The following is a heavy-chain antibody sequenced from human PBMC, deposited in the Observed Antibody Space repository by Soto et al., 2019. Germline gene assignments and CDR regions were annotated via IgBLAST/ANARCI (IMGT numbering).Heavy chain of an antibody. Sequence: EVQLVESGGGLVKPGGSLRLSCAASGFTFSNAWMSWVRQAPGKGLEWVGRIKSKTDGGTTDYAAPVKGRFTISRDDSKNTLYLQMNSLKTEDTAVYYCTTSSGGVRFLEWLSKADYWGQGTLVTVSS. J-gene: IGHJ4*02. CDR1: GFTFSNAW. CDR2: IKSKTDGGTT. CDR3: TTSSGGVRFLEWLSKADY. D-gene: IGHD3-3*01. V-gene: IGHV3-15*01.